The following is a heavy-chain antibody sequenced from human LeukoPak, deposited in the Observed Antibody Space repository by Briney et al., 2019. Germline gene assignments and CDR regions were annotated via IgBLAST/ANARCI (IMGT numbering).Heavy chain of an antibody. J-gene: IGHJ4*02. V-gene: IGHV4-59*08. CDR2: IYYSGST. D-gene: IGHD3-3*01. CDR3: ARSTIFGVLFIPYFFDY. CDR1: GGSISSYY. Sequence: SETLSLTCTVSGGSISSYYWSWIRQPPGKGLEWIGYIYYSGSTNYNPSLKSRVTISVDTSKNQFSLKLSSVTAADTAVYYCARSTIFGVLFIPYFFDYWGQGSLVTVSS.